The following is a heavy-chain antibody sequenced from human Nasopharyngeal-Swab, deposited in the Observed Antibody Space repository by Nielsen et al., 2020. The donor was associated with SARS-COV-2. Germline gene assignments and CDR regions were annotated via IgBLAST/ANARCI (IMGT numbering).Heavy chain of an antibody. Sequence: SETLSLTCTVSGGSISSYYWSWIRQPPGKGLEWIGYIYYSGSTNYNPSLKNRVTISVDTSKIQFSLKLSSVTAADTAVYYCARVGTYYYDSSGYYPTPSFDYWGQGTLVTVSS. CDR3: ARVGTYYYDSSGYYPTPSFDY. J-gene: IGHJ4*02. CDR1: GGSISSYY. CDR2: IYYSGST. D-gene: IGHD3-22*01. V-gene: IGHV4-59*01.